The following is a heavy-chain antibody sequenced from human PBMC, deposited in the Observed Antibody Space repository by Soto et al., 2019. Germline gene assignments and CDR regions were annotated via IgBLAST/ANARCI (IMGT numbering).Heavy chain of an antibody. CDR3: AKDRAPPKEAVAGRGGLNWFDP. D-gene: IGHD6-19*01. J-gene: IGHJ5*02. CDR2: ISGSGGST. Sequence: PGGSLRLSCAASGFTFSSYAMSWVRQAPGKGLEWVSAISGSGGSTYYADSVKGRFTISRDNSKNTLYLQMNSLRAEDTAVYYCAKDRAPPKEAVAGRGGLNWFDPWGQGTLVTVSS. V-gene: IGHV3-23*01. CDR1: GFTFSSYA.